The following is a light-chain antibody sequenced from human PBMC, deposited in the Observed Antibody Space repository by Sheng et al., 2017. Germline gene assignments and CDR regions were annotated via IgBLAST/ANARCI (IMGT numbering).Light chain of an antibody. Sequence: EIVMTQSPATLSVSPGERATLSCRASQSVSSSLAWYQQKPGQAPRLLIYGASTRATGIPARFSGSGSGTEFTLTISSLQSEDFATYYCQQHDNYPRTFGQGTKVDIK. V-gene: IGKV3-15*01. CDR1: QSVSSS. CDR3: QQHDNYPRT. CDR2: GAS. J-gene: IGKJ1*01.